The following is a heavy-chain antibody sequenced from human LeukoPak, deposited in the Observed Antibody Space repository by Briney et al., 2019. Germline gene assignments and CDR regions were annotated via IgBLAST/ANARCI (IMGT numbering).Heavy chain of an antibody. J-gene: IGHJ6*02. D-gene: IGHD3-16*01. CDR2: IIPIFGTA. CDR1: GGTFSSYA. CDR3: ARVYLSYENHYYYGMDV. Sequence: SVKVSCKASGGTFSSYAISWVRQAPGQGLEWMGGIIPIFGTANYAQKFQGRVTITADESTSTAYMELSSLRSEDTAVYYCARVYLSYENHYYYGMDVWGQGTTVTVSS. V-gene: IGHV1-69*13.